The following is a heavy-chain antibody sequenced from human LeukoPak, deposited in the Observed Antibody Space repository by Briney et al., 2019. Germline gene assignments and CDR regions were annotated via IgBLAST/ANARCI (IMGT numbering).Heavy chain of an antibody. D-gene: IGHD1-7*01. Sequence: PSETLSLTCTVSGGSTSSGDYYWSWIRQPPGKGLEWLGYIYYSGSTYYNPSLKSRVTISVDTSKNHFSLKLSSVTAADTAVYYCARERFNWNYNGHDRYYFDHWGQGTLVTVSS. CDR2: IYYSGST. J-gene: IGHJ4*02. V-gene: IGHV4-30-4*01. CDR3: ARERFNWNYNGHDRYYFDH. CDR1: GGSTSSGDYY.